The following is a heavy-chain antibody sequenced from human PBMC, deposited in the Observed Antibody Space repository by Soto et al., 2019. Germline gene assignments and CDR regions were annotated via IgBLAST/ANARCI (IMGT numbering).Heavy chain of an antibody. CDR3: ATLVSGNDRY. V-gene: IGHV3-48*01. CDR1: GFRFSSYN. D-gene: IGHD5-12*01. CDR2: IRAGGDLT. Sequence: GGSLSLSCVASGFRFSSYNMYWVRQAPGQGLEWLSYIRAGGDLTDYADSVKGRFTISRDNAKDSLYLQMNSLRTEDTAVYYCATLVSGNDRYWGQGTLVTVSS. J-gene: IGHJ4*02.